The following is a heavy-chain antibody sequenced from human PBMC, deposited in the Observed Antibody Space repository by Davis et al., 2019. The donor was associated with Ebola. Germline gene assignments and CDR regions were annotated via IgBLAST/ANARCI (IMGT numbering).Heavy chain of an antibody. Sequence: GESLKISCAASGFTFSGSAMHWVRQASGKGLEWVGRIRSKANSYVTAYAASVKGRFTISRDDSKDTAYLQMNSLKTEDTAVYYCTRRPSPDYYGSGSYSDYWGQGTLVTVSS. CDR1: GFTFSGSA. D-gene: IGHD3-10*01. CDR3: TRRPSPDYYGSGSYSDY. J-gene: IGHJ4*02. V-gene: IGHV3-73*01. CDR2: IRSKANSYVT.